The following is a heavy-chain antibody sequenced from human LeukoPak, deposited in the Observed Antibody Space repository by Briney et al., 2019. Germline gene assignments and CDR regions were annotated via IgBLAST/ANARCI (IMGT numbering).Heavy chain of an antibody. CDR2: ISYDGSKK. D-gene: IGHD4-11*01. Sequence: GGSLRLSCAASGFTFSSFAMHWVRQAPGKGLEWVTLISYDGSKKYYADSVKGRFTISRDNSKDTLFLQMNSLRSEDTAVYYCARDRGMTTNSFDYWGQGTLVTVSS. J-gene: IGHJ4*02. V-gene: IGHV3-30*04. CDR1: GFTFSSFA. CDR3: ARDRGMTTNSFDY.